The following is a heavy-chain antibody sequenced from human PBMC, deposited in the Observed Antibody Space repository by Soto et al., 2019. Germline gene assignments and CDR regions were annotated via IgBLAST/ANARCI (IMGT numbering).Heavy chain of an antibody. Sequence: SETLSLTCTVSGGSISSGGYYWSWIRQHPGKGLEWIGYIYYSGSTYYNPSLKSRVTISVDTSKNQFSLKLSSVTAADTAVYYCARDPITMVRGVLWGQGTLVTVSS. J-gene: IGHJ4*02. D-gene: IGHD3-10*01. CDR3: ARDPITMVRGVL. CDR1: GGSISSGGYY. V-gene: IGHV4-31*03. CDR2: IYYSGST.